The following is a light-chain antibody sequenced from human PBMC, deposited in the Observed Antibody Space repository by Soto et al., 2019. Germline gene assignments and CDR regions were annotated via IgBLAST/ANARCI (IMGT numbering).Light chain of an antibody. CDR2: GAS. J-gene: IGKJ2*01. V-gene: IGKV3-20*01. Sequence: EIVLTQSPGTLSLSPGERATLSCRASQSVSSSSLAWYQQKPGQAPRLLIYGASSRATGIPDRFSGSGSGIDFTLTISRLEAEDFAVYYCQQYGSSQYTFGQGTKLEIK. CDR3: QQYGSSQYT. CDR1: QSVSSSS.